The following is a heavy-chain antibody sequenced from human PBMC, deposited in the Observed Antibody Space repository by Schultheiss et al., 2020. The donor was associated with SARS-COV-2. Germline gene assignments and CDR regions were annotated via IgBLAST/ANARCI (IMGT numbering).Heavy chain of an antibody. Sequence: GESLKISCAASGFTFSSYGMHWVRQAPGKGLEWVAVISYNGSNKYYADSVKGRFTISRDNSKNTLYLQMNSLRAEDTAVYYCAKVYGSGSYYKYYYYGMDVWGQGTTVTVSS. CDR3: AKVYGSGSYYKYYYYGMDV. J-gene: IGHJ6*02. D-gene: IGHD3-10*01. CDR2: ISYNGSNK. CDR1: GFTFSSYG. V-gene: IGHV3-30*18.